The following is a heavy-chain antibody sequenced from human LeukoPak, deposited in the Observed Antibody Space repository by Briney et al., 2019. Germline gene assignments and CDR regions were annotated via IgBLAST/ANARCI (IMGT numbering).Heavy chain of an antibody. CDR3: ARESSGSYYYYYMDV. D-gene: IGHD1-26*01. CDR2: IYTSGST. V-gene: IGHV4-4*07. Sequence: PSETLSLTCTVSGGSISSYYWSWSRQPAGKGLEWIGRIYTSGSTNYNPSLKSRVTMSVDTSKNQFSLKLSSVTAADTAVYYCARESSGSYYYYYMDVWGKGTTVTISS. J-gene: IGHJ6*03. CDR1: GGSISSYY.